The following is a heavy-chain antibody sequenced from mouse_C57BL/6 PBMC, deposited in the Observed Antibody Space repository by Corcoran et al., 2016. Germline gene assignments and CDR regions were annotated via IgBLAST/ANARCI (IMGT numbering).Heavy chain of an antibody. V-gene: IGHV9-3*01. CDR2: INNYSGVP. J-gene: IGHJ3*01. D-gene: IGHD2-4*01. CDR3: ARELRPFAY. Sequence: QIQLVQSGPELKKPGEKVKISCKDYGYNYTTYGMSWVKQAPGKGLKWLGWINNYSGVPTYADDFKGRFAFSLETSASTAYLQINNLKNEDTATYFCARELRPFAYWGQGTLVTVSA. CDR1: GYNYTTYG.